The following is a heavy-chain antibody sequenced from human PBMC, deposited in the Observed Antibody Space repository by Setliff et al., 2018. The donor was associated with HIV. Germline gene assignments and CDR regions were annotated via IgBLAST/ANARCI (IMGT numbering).Heavy chain of an antibody. CDR2: IYFSGST. V-gene: IGHV4-39*01. J-gene: IGHJ5*02. D-gene: IGHD4-17*01. CDR1: GGSLSTSSFY. CDR3: ARHRSYGDYDPNWFDP. Sequence: SETLSLTCTVSGGSLSTSSFYWGWIRQPPGKGLQWIGSIYFSGSTYYNPSLKSRVTISVDTSKNQFSLKLRSVTAAVTGIYYCARHRSYGDYDPNWFDPWGQGTLVTVTS.